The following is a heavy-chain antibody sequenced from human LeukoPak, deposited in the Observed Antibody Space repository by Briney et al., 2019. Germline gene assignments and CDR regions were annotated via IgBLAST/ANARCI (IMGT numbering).Heavy chain of an antibody. Sequence: GGSLRLSCAASGFTLSTSAMHWVRQAPGKGLEWVAFIQFDGANKYYADSVRGRFTVSRDNSKNTLYLQMNSLTVEETAVYYCSKGTGPTGRFIDYWGQGTLVTVSS. CDR2: IQFDGANK. J-gene: IGHJ4*02. V-gene: IGHV3-30*02. D-gene: IGHD1-1*01. CDR1: GFTLSTSA. CDR3: SKGTGPTGRFIDY.